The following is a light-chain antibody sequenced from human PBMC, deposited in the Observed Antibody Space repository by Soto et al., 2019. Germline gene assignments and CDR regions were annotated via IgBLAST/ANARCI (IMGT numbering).Light chain of an antibody. CDR2: DVS. Sequence: QSVLTQPRSVSGSPGQSVTISCTGTSSDVGGYSYVSWYQQHPGKAPKLMIYDVSKRPSGVPDRFSGYKSGNTASLTISGLQAEDEADYYCCSSAGSYSYVFGTGTKLTVL. V-gene: IGLV2-11*01. CDR1: SSDVGGYSY. J-gene: IGLJ1*01. CDR3: CSSAGSYSYV.